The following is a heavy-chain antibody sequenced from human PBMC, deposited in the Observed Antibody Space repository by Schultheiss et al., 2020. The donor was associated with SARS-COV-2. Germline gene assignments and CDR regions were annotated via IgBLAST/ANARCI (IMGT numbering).Heavy chain of an antibody. V-gene: IGHV3-48*04. J-gene: IGHJ6*02. D-gene: IGHD6-6*01. CDR1: GFTFSSYW. CDR3: AREHGSSYYFYGMDV. CDR2: ISSSGSTI. Sequence: GGSLRLSCAASGFTFSSYWMHWVRQAPGKGLVWVSYISSSGSTIYYADSVKGRFTISRDNAKNSLYLQMNSLRAEDTAVYYCAREHGSSYYFYGMDVWGQGTTVTVSS.